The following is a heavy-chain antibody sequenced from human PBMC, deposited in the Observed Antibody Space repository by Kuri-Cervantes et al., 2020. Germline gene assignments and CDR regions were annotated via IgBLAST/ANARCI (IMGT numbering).Heavy chain of an antibody. CDR1: GFTFSSYA. CDR3: ATRHRTWGVLDY. J-gene: IGHJ4*02. CDR2: ISGSGGSI. D-gene: IGHD3-10*01. Sequence: GESLKISCAASGFTFSSYAMSWVRQAPGKGLEWVSAISGSGGSIYYADSVKGRFTISRDNAKNSLYLQMNSLRAEDTAVYYCATRHRTWGVLDYWGQGALVTVSS. V-gene: IGHV3-23*01.